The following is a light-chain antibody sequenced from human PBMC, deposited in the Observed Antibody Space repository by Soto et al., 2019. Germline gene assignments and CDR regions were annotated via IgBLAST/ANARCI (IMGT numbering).Light chain of an antibody. J-gene: IGKJ1*01. CDR2: TSS. CDR1: QSISTS. CDR3: QQGYSRPRT. Sequence: DIQLSQSPSSLSASVGDRVIITCRASQSISTSLNWYQQKPGKAPNLLIFTSSNLESGVPSRFSGSGSGTDFTLTISSLQPEDFATYFCQQGYSRPRTFGQGTKVDIK. V-gene: IGKV1-39*01.